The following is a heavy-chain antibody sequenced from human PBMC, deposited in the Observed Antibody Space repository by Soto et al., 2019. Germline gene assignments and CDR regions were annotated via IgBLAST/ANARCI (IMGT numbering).Heavy chain of an antibody. CDR2: FHGSGNT. Sequence: PEKLRDTNTVSGESFSQCYWSGFRQPPGKGLEWIGYFHGSGNTGYNPSLDNRVSIGLGTSANQFSLKLSSVTAADTAIYYFSRVPRALRTTFFPYWGQ. CDR3: SRVPRALRTTFFPY. D-gene: IGHD1-7*01. CDR1: GESFSQCY. J-gene: IGHJ4*02. V-gene: IGHV4-59*01.